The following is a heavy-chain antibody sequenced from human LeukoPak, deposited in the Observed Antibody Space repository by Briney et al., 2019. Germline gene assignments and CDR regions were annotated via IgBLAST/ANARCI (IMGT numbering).Heavy chain of an antibody. CDR1: GFTFNNYW. CDR3: AEGGIYGDSSDY. J-gene: IGHJ4*02. V-gene: IGHV3-23*01. Sequence: GGSLRLSCAASGFTFNNYWMSWVRQAPGKGLKWVSGIGASGGVTYYAEYVKGRFTISRDNSKNTLYLQMSSLSAEDTAVYYCAEGGIYGDSSDYWGQGTLVTVSS. D-gene: IGHD4-17*01. CDR2: IGASGGVT.